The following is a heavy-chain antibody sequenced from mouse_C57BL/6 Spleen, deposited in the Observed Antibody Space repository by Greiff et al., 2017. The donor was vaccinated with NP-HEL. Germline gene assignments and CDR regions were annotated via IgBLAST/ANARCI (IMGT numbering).Heavy chain of an antibody. CDR2: IYPGNGDT. J-gene: IGHJ1*03. Sequence: LQQSGAELVRPGASVKMSCKASGYTFTSYNMHWVKQTPRQGLEWIGAIYPGNGDTSYNQKFKGKATLTVDKSSSTAYMQLSSLTSEDSAVYFCARKHYGSSDWYFDVWGTGTTVTVSS. CDR3: ARKHYGSSDWYFDV. D-gene: IGHD1-1*01. V-gene: IGHV1-12*01. CDR1: GYTFTSYN.